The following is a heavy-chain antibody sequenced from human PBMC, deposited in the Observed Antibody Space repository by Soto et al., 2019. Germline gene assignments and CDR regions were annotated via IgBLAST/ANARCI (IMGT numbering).Heavy chain of an antibody. CDR1: GGSISSYY. Sequence: QVQLQESDPGLVKPSETLSLTCTVSGGSISSYYWSWIRQPPGKGLEWIGYIYYSGSTNYNPSLKSRVTISVDTSKNQFSLKLSSVTAADTAVYYCARDCSGGSCYLDAFDIWGQGTMVTVSS. CDR2: IYYSGST. V-gene: IGHV4-59*01. J-gene: IGHJ3*02. CDR3: ARDCSGGSCYLDAFDI. D-gene: IGHD2-15*01.